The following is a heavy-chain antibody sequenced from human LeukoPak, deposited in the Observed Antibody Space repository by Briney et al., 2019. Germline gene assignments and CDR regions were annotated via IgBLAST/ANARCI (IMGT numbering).Heavy chain of an antibody. CDR2: IYYSGST. Sequence: ETLSLTCTVSGGSVSSGSYYWSWIRQPPGKGLEWIGYIYYSGSTNYNPSLKSRVTISVDTSKNQFPLKLSSVTAADTAVYYCARGPYCGGDCYYYNYYYYGMDVWGQGTTVTVSS. V-gene: IGHV4-61*01. J-gene: IGHJ6*02. D-gene: IGHD2-21*02. CDR3: ARGPYCGGDCYYYNYYYYGMDV. CDR1: GGSVSSGSYY.